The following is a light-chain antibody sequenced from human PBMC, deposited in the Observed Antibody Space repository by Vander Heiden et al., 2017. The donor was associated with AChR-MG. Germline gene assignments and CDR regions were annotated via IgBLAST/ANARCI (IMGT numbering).Light chain of an antibody. Sequence: SSVLTPPPSVSVAPGTPARITCGGNNIGSKSVHWYQQKPGQAPVLVIYYDSDRPSGIPERFSGSNSGNTATLTISRVEAGDEADYYCQVWDSSSDHPVVFGGGTKLTVL. CDR2: YDS. J-gene: IGLJ2*01. V-gene: IGLV3-21*04. CDR3: QVWDSSSDHPVV. CDR1: NIGSKS.